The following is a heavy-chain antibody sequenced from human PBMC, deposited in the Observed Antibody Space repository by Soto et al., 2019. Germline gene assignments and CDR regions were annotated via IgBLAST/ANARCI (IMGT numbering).Heavy chain of an antibody. CDR2: IKSKTDGGTT. D-gene: IGHD2-2*01. CDR1: GFPFSNAW. CDR3: TTDLPPNQLLPSYYYYGMDV. Sequence: PGGSLRLSCEASGFPFSNAWMSWVRQAPGKGLEWVGRIKSKTDGGTTDYAAPVKGRFTISRDDSKNTLYLQMNSLKTEDTAVYYCTTDLPPNQLLPSYYYYGMDVWGQGTTVTVSS. V-gene: IGHV3-15*01. J-gene: IGHJ6*02.